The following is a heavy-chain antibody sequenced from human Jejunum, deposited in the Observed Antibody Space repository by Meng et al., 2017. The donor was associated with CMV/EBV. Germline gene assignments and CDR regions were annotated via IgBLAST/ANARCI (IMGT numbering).Heavy chain of an antibody. Sequence: STNEMRWVRQAPGKGLEYISYISSSGRTIYYADSVKGRFTISRDNAKNSLFLQMTSLRREDTALYYCARSPYYYDSTGTSSDPSDSWGQGTLVTSPQ. CDR2: ISSSGRTI. D-gene: IGHD3-22*01. V-gene: IGHV3-48*03. CDR3: ARSPYYYDSTGTSSDPSDS. J-gene: IGHJ5*02. CDR1: STNE.